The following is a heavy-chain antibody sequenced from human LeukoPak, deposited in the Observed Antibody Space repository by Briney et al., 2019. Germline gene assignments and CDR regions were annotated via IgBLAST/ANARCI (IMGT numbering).Heavy chain of an antibody. V-gene: IGHV3-74*01. Sequence: PGGSLRLSCAASGFTFSGYWMHWVRQAPGKGPVWVSRMDTDGSSTTYADSVKGRFTISRDNAKNTLYLQMNSLRDDDTAVYYCARGALSGRTSYFDSWGQGTLVTVSS. CDR2: MDTDGSST. J-gene: IGHJ4*02. D-gene: IGHD5-12*01. CDR3: ARGALSGRTSYFDS. CDR1: GFTFSGYW.